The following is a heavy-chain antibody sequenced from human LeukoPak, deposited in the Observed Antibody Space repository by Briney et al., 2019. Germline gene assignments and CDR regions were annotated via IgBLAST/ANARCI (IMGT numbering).Heavy chain of an antibody. CDR2: IHHSGSI. Sequence: SSETLSLTCAVSGVSISSNLWWTWVRQPPGKGLEWIAEIHHSGSINYNPSLKSRVTISVDKAKNQFSLNLNSVTAADTAVYYCARGGDRSFDYWGQGTLVTVSS. V-gene: IGHV4-4*02. CDR1: GVSISSNLW. J-gene: IGHJ4*02. D-gene: IGHD3-10*01. CDR3: ARGGDRSFDY.